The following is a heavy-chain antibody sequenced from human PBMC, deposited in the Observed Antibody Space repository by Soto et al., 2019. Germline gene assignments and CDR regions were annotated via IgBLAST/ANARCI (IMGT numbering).Heavy chain of an antibody. CDR1: GYSFTNYW. CDR3: VRAIETGYSSSYNY. V-gene: IGHV5-51*01. Sequence: GESLKISCKASGYSFTNYWIGWVRQMPGKGLEWMGIIYPYDSDTRYSPSFQGQVTFSADKSINTAYLQWSSLKASDTAMYYCVRAIETGYSSSYNYWGQGTLVTRLL. J-gene: IGHJ4*02. CDR2: IYPYDSDT. D-gene: IGHD6-13*01.